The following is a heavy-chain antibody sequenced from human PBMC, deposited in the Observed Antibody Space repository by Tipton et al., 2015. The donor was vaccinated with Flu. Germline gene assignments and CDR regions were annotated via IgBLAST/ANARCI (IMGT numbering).Heavy chain of an antibody. J-gene: IGHJ3*02. CDR2: IGPDGHGK. CDR1: GFTFSESW. CDR3: ARLLGYCSSPTCFWAFDI. Sequence: GSLRLSCGASGFTFSESWMTWVRQAPGKGLEWVADIGPDGHGKNYLASVKGRITVSRDNSRNSLFLQMESLRAEDTAVYYCARLLGYCSSPTCFWAFDIWGQGTVVTVSS. V-gene: IGHV3-7*01. D-gene: IGHD2-2*01.